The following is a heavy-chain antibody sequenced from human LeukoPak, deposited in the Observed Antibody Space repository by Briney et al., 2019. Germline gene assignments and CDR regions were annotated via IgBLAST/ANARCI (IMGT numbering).Heavy chain of an antibody. Sequence: PGGSLRLSCAASGFTFSGYTMSWVRQAPGKGPEWVSSISRSSSYIYYADSVKGRFTVSRDNARNSHFLQMNSLRAEDTAVYYCARVQTGSYTLVGHMDVWGKGTTVTVSS. CDR3: ARVQTGSYTLVGHMDV. CDR2: ISRSSSYI. J-gene: IGHJ6*03. D-gene: IGHD3-9*01. V-gene: IGHV3-21*01. CDR1: GFTFSGYT.